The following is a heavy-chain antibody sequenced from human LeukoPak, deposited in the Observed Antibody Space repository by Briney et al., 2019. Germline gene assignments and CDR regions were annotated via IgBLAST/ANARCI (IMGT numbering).Heavy chain of an antibody. CDR1: GFTFDDYG. J-gene: IGHJ6*03. D-gene: IGHD4-17*01. Sequence: GGSLRLSCAASGFTFDDYGMSWVRQAPGKGLEWVCGLNWNGGSPNCADSVKGRFTISRDNAKNSLYLQMNTLKVEDTALYYCARAGSYGDYVTYYYYYMDVWGKGTTVTVSS. CDR3: ARAGSYGDYVTYYYYYMDV. CDR2: LNWNGGSP. V-gene: IGHV3-20*04.